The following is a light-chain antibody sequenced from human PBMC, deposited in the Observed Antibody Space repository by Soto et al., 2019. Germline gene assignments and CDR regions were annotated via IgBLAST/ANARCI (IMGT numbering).Light chain of an antibody. V-gene: IGKV3-20*01. CDR1: QSVSSSY. J-gene: IGKJ1*01. CDR2: GAS. Sequence: EIVLTQSPGTLSLSPGERATLSCRASQSVSSSYLAWYQQKPGQAPRLLIYGASSRATGIQDRFSGSGSGTDFTLTISRLEPEDFAVYYCQQYGSSLTWTFGQGTKVEIK. CDR3: QQYGSSLTWT.